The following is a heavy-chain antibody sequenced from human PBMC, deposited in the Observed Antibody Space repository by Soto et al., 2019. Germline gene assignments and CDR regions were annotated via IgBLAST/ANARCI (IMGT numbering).Heavy chain of an antibody. Sequence: ASVKVSCKASGGTFSSYAISWVRQAPGQGLEWMGGIIPIFGTANYAQKFQGRVTITADESTSTAYMELSSLRSEDTAVYYCARSYCTNGVYCMMNWFDPWGQGTLVTVSS. CDR3: ARSYCTNGVYCMMNWFDP. D-gene: IGHD2-8*01. J-gene: IGHJ5*02. CDR1: GGTFSSYA. CDR2: IIPIFGTA. V-gene: IGHV1-69*13.